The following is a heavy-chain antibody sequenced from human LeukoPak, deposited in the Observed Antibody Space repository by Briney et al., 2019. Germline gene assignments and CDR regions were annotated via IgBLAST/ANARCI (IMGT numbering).Heavy chain of an antibody. CDR1: GYTLTELS. J-gene: IGHJ5*02. CDR3: ARRIVVVPAATIRPNNWFDP. CDR2: FDPEDGET. D-gene: IGHD2-2*01. Sequence: ASVKVSCKVSGYTLTELSMHWVRQAPGKGLEWMGGFDPEDGETIYAQKFQGGVTMTEDTSTVTAYMELSSLRSEDTAVYYCARRIVVVPAATIRPNNWFDPWGQGTLVTVSS. V-gene: IGHV1-24*01.